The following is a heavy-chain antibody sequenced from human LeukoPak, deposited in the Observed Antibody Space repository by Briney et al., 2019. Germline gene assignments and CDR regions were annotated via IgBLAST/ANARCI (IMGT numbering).Heavy chain of an antibody. Sequence: PSETLSLTCAVYGGSFSGYYWSWIRQPPGKGLEWIGEINHSGSTNYNPSLKSRVTISVDTSKNQFSLKLSSVTAADTAVYYCARRIVVVPAALGRGYFDYWGQGTLVTVSS. J-gene: IGHJ4*02. CDR3: ARRIVVVPAALGRGYFDY. D-gene: IGHD2-2*01. V-gene: IGHV4-34*01. CDR2: INHSGST. CDR1: GGSFSGYY.